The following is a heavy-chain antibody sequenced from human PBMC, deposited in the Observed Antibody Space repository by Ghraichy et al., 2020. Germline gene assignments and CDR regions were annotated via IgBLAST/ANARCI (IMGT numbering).Heavy chain of an antibody. CDR3: ARATQLLWFEGLRSRVFDD. CDR1: GGSISSGDYS. J-gene: IGHJ4*02. Sequence: SQTLSLTCTVSGGSISSGDYSWSWIRQAPGKGLEWIGGVEYSGDTHFNPSLKNRLAMSMETSKNQFSLKLTSVTVADTAVYFCARATQLLWFEGLRSRVFDDWGQGTLVTVSS. CDR2: VEYSGDT. D-gene: IGHD3-10*01. V-gene: IGHV4-30-4*01.